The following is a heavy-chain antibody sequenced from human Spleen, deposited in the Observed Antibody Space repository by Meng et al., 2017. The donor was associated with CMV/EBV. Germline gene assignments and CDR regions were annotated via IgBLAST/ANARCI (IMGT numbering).Heavy chain of an antibody. CDR2: IYSAGSA. V-gene: IGHV3-66*02. CDR1: GFSFRGYS. J-gene: IGHJ6*02. Sequence: GGSLRLSCATSGFSFRGYSLNWVRQAPGKGLEWVSIIYSAGSAYYADSVKGRFTISRDNSKNTLYLQMNSLTADDTAVYYCARDRYYHGMDVWGQGTTVTVSS. CDR3: ARDRYYHGMDV.